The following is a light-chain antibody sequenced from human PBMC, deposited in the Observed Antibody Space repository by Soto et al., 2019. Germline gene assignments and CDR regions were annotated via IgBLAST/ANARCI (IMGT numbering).Light chain of an antibody. CDR3: SSYAGNNNLYV. V-gene: IGLV2-8*01. CDR1: SSDVGTYNY. Sequence: QSALAQPPSASGSPGQSVTISCTGTSSDVGTYNYVSWYQQHPGKAPKLMIYEVNKRPAGVPDRFSGSKSGIMASLTVSGLQAEDEADSYCSSYAGNNNLYVFGTGTKVTVL. J-gene: IGLJ1*01. CDR2: EVN.